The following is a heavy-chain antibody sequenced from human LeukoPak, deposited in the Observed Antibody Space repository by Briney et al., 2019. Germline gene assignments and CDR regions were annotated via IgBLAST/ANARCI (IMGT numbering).Heavy chain of an antibody. D-gene: IGHD5-12*01. Sequence: PSETLSLTCAVYGGSFSGYYWSWIRQPPGKGLEWIGEINHSGSTNYNPSLKSRVTISVDTSKNQFSLKLNSVTAADTAVYYCARGYSGYALDYWGQGTLVTVSS. CDR2: INHSGST. CDR1: GGSFSGYY. CDR3: ARGYSGYALDY. J-gene: IGHJ4*02. V-gene: IGHV4-34*01.